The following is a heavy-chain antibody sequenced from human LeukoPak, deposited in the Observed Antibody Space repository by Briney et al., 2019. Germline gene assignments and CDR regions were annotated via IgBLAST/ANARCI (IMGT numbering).Heavy chain of an antibody. J-gene: IGHJ4*02. CDR3: ASGHSTVYYDSSGYRY. Sequence: PSETLSLTCTVSGGSISSYYWSWIRQPPGKGLEWIGYIYYSGSTNYNPSLKSRVTISVDTSKNQFSLKLNSVTAADTAVYYCASGHSTVYYDSSGYRYWGQGTLVTVSS. V-gene: IGHV4-59*12. CDR2: IYYSGST. CDR1: GGSISSYY. D-gene: IGHD3-22*01.